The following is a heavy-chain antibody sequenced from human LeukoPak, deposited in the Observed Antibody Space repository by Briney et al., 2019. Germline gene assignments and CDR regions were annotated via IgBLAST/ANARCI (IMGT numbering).Heavy chain of an antibody. D-gene: IGHD1-26*01. CDR3: AREVGATVYFDY. CDR1: GGSFSGYY. Sequence: SETLSLICAVYGGSFSGYYWSWIRQPPGKGLEWIGEINHSGSTNYNPSLKSRVTISVDTSKNQFSLKLSSVTAADTAVYYCAREVGATVYFDYWGQGTLVTVSS. J-gene: IGHJ4*02. CDR2: INHSGST. V-gene: IGHV4-34*01.